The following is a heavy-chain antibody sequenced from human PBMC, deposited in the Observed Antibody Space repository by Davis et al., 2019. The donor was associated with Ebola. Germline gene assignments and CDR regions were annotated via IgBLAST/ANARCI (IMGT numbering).Heavy chain of an antibody. D-gene: IGHD1-1*01. J-gene: IGHJ5*02. CDR2: IRSKAYGGTT. Sequence: GESLKISCTASGFTFGDYAMSWFRQAPGKGLEWVGFIRSKAYGGTTEYAASVKGRFTISRDDSKSIAYLQMNSLKTEDTAVYYCTRESDVQLDPAWFDPWGQGTLVTVSS. CDR1: GFTFGDYA. V-gene: IGHV3-49*03. CDR3: TRESDVQLDPAWFDP.